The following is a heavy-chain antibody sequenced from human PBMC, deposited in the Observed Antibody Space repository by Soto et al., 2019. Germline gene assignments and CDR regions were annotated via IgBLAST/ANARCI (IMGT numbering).Heavy chain of an antibody. CDR3: ARGGDIVVVVAERGMDV. J-gene: IGHJ6*02. Sequence: QVQLVQSGAEVKKPGSSVKVSCKASGGTFSSYAISWVRQAPGQGLEWMGGIIPIFGTANYAQKFQGRVTITADESTSTAYMELSSLRSEDTAVCYCARGGDIVVVVAERGMDVWGQGTTVTVSS. CDR1: GGTFSSYA. D-gene: IGHD2-15*01. V-gene: IGHV1-69*01. CDR2: IIPIFGTA.